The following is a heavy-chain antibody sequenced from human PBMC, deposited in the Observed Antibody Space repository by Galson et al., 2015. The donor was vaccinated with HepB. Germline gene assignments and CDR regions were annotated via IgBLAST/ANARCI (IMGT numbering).Heavy chain of an antibody. CDR2: IWGSGKTK. Sequence: SLRLSCAGSGFRFKVYGMHWVRQAPGKGLEWVAVIWGSGKTKQCLESVRGRFTISRDNYKNTLFLQMNSLRVDDTGVYFCARDRGRDDPIDLWGRGTPVTVTS. D-gene: IGHD3-10*01. CDR3: ARDRGRDDPIDL. CDR1: GFRFKVYG. V-gene: IGHV3-33*08. J-gene: IGHJ4*01.